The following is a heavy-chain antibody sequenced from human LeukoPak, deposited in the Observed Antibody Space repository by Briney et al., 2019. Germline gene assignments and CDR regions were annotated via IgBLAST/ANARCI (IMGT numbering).Heavy chain of an antibody. Sequence: SETLSLTSSVSGGSISSYYWSWIRQPPGKGLEYIGYIYYSGSTNYNPSLKSRVTISVDTSKDQFSLNLTSVTAADTAVYYCARLKCISTTCPSRYVMDVWGQGTTVTVSS. D-gene: IGHD2-2*01. J-gene: IGHJ6*02. CDR3: ARLKCISTTCPSRYVMDV. CDR1: GGSISSYY. V-gene: IGHV4-59*01. CDR2: IYYSGST.